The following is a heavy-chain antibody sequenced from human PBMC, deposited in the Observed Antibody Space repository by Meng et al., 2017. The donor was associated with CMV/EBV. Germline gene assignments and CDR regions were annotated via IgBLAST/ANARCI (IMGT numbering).Heavy chain of an antibody. J-gene: IGHJ6*02. Sequence: GSLRLSCTVSGGSISSSSYYWGWIRQPPGKGLEWIGSIYYSGSTYYNPSLKSRVTISVDTSKNQFSLKLSSVTAADTAVYYCAHPTGTTYYYYGMDVWGQGTTVTVSS. CDR2: IYYSGST. D-gene: IGHD1-1*01. CDR1: GGSISSSSYY. V-gene: IGHV4-39*07. CDR3: AHPTGTTYYYYGMDV.